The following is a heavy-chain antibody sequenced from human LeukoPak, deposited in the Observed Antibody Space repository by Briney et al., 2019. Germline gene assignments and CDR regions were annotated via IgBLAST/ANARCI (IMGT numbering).Heavy chain of an antibody. V-gene: IGHV4-39*07. Sequence: GSLRLSCAASGFTFSSYSMNWIRQPPGKGLEWIGGLYSSGSTYYNPSLKSRVTISADTSKNQFSLKLTSVTAADTATYYCAREGSMVRREGFDYWGQGTLVTVSS. J-gene: IGHJ4*02. CDR1: GFTFSSYS. CDR3: AREGSMVRREGFDY. CDR2: LYSSGST. D-gene: IGHD3-10*01.